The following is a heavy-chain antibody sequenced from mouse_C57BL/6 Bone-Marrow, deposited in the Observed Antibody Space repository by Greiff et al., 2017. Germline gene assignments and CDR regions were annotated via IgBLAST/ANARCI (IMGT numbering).Heavy chain of an antibody. J-gene: IGHJ3*01. CDR1: GFSLNTFDMS. D-gene: IGHD1-1*01. Sequence: QVTLKESGPGILQPSQTLSLTCSFSGFSLNTFDMSVGWICQPSGKGLEWLAHIWWDDDKYYNPALKSRLTISKDTSKNLVFLKIANVDTADTATYYCARGYYGSSSWFAYWGQGTLVTVSA. CDR3: ARGYYGSSSWFAY. V-gene: IGHV8-8*01. CDR2: IWWDDDK.